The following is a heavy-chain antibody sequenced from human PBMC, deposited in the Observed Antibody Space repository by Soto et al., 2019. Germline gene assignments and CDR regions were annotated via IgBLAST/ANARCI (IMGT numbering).Heavy chain of an antibody. CDR1: GGSISSYY. Sequence: PSETLSLTCTVSGGSISSYYWSWIRQPPGKGLEWIGYMYNTGSTIYNPSLKSRVTISVDTSKNQFSLKLNSVTAADTAVYYCVRDLWGYCRTGCYTLDVWGNGSKVTVS. CDR2: MYNTGST. V-gene: IGHV4-59*01. CDR3: VRDLWGYCRTGCYTLDV. J-gene: IGHJ6*03. D-gene: IGHD2-2*02.